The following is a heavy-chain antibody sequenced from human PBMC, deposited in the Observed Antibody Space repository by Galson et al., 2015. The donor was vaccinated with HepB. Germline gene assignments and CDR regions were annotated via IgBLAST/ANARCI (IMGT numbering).Heavy chain of an antibody. CDR3: ATDGWDITLMMNVSTYFSFMSV. CDR2: VSHDGRRE. D-gene: IGHD1-26*01. V-gene: IGHV3-30*04. CDR1: GFTFTFHS. Sequence: SLRLSCAVSGFTFTFHSLHWVRQAPGKGLEWVATVSHDGRREHHADSVKGRFTISGANSKGTPYLQMDSLRFEDTALYYCATDGWDITLMMNVSTYFSFMSVWGKGTTVTVSS. J-gene: IGHJ6*04.